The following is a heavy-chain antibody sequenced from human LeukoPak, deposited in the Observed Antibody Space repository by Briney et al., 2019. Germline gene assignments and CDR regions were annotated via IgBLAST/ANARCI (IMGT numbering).Heavy chain of an antibody. D-gene: IGHD2/OR15-2a*01. CDR2: INPNSGET. Sequence: ASVKVSCKASGYTFNANYIHWARQAPGQGLEWMGWINPNSGETNYSQKFQGRVIVTRDTSISTAYMELSRLTSDDTAVYYCARVGTSYCNTRYGCYPVWYFDNWGQGTLVTVSA. CDR3: ARVGTSYCNTRYGCYPVWYFDN. CDR1: GYTFNANY. V-gene: IGHV1-2*02. J-gene: IGHJ4*02.